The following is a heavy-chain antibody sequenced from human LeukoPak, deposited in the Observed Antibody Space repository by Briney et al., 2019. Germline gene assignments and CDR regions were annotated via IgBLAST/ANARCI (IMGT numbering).Heavy chain of an antibody. CDR2: FSTRGST. J-gene: IGHJ4*02. D-gene: IGHD3-16*01. CDR3: ARCLGGRCDYFDY. CDR1: GDSISNNTYY. V-gene: IGHV4-61*02. Sequence: SETLSLTCTVSGDSISNNTYYCSWIRQPAGKRLEWIGRFSTRGSTNYNPSLKSRVTISVDTSKNQFSLRLSSVTAADTAVYYCARCLGGRCDYFDYWGQGTLVTVSS.